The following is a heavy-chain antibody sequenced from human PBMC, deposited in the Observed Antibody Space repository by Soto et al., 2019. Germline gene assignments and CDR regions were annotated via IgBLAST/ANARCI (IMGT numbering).Heavy chain of an antibody. D-gene: IGHD3-22*01. CDR1: GGTFSSYA. V-gene: IGHV1-69*13. J-gene: IGHJ4*02. CDR3: ARGMVDYYDSSGYLSFDY. Sequence: ASVKVSCKASGGTFSSYAISWVRQAPGQGLEWMGGIIPIFGTANYAQKFQGRVTITADESTSTAYMELSSLRSEDTAVYYCARGMVDYYDSSGYLSFDYWGQGTLVTVSS. CDR2: IIPIFGTA.